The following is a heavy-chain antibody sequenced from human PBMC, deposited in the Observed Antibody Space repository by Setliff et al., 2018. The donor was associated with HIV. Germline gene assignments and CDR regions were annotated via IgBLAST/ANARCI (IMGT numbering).Heavy chain of an antibody. J-gene: IGHJ6*03. CDR3: TRYGSGRSAGNNYYYNYMDV. CDR1: GDSVSSNSAA. V-gene: IGHV6-1*01. Sequence: PSQTLSLTCAISGDSVSSNSAAWNWIRQSPARGLEWLGRTYYRSKWYYNYAVSVKSRITINPDTSKNQFSLQLNSVTPEDTAVYYCTRYGSGRSAGNNYYYNYMDVWGKGTTVTVSS. D-gene: IGHD3-10*01. CDR2: TYYRSKWYY.